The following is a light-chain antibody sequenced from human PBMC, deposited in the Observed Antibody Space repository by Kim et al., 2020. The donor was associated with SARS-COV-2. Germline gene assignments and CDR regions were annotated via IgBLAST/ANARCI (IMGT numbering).Light chain of an antibody. CDR3: HHFGTSQT. V-gene: IGKV3-20*01. CDR1: QSISVSH. Sequence: IVLTQSPGTLSLSPGERVTLSCRASQSISVSHVAWYQQKPGQAPKLLVYGVVRASDIPDRFTGSGSGTDFTLTISRLEPEDFAVYHCHHFGTSQTFGQGTKVDIK. CDR2: GV. J-gene: IGKJ1*01.